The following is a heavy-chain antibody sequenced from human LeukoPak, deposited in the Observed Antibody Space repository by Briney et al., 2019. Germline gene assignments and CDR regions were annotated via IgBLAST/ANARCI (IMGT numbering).Heavy chain of an antibody. J-gene: IGHJ4*02. V-gene: IGHV1-24*01. CDR2: FVPEDGET. CDR3: ATAPQDDFWSGYPYYFDY. Sequence: ASVKVSCKVSGYTLTELSMHWVRQAPGKGLEWMGGFVPEDGETIYAQKFQGRVTMTEDTSTDTAYMELSSLRSEDTAVYYCATAPQDDFWSGYPYYFDYWGQGTLVTVSS. D-gene: IGHD3-3*01. CDR1: GYTLTELS.